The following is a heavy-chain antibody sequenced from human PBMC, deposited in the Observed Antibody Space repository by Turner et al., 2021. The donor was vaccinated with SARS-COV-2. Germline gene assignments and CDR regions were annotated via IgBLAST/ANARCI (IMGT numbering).Heavy chain of an antibody. V-gene: IGHV1-46*02. J-gene: IGHJ4*01. D-gene: IGHD2-2*01. CDR3: VTVVGAI. Sequence: QVHLVQSGTESKKPGASVIVSCKASGYSFNSYYIPWVRQAPGQGVGSMGVIHPSEGRTTYREKCQDRVTFTRNTSTTTTYLEVSSLRPEDTAVYYCVTVVGAIWGQGTLVTVSS. CDR2: IHPSEGRT. CDR1: GYSFNSYY.